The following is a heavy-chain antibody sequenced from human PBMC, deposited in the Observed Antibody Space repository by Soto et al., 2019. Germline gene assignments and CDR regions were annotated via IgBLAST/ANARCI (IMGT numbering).Heavy chain of an antibody. J-gene: IGHJ5*02. Sequence: SETLSLTCNVSGYSISSTGYYWGWVRQPPGKALEWIASIYYSGDTYYNPSFQSRVTMSVDTSKNQFSLDLSSVTAADTAVYYCARAAYYSSSSFWFDPWGQGTLVTVSS. D-gene: IGHD6-6*01. CDR2: IYYSGDT. CDR1: GYSISSTGYY. V-gene: IGHV4-39*01. CDR3: ARAAYYSSSSFWFDP.